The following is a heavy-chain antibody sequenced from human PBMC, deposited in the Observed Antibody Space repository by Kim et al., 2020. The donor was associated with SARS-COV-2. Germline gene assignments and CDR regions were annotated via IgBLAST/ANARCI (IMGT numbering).Heavy chain of an antibody. CDR3: ANDPRKRVLGWLLLGAF. CDR1: GFTFDDYA. Sequence: GGSLRLSCAASGFTFDDYAMHWVRQAPGKGLEWVSGISWNSGSIGYADSVKGRFTISRDNAKNSLYLQMNSLRAEDTALYYCANDPRKRVLGWLLLGAF. CDR2: ISWNSGSI. D-gene: IGHD3-3*01. V-gene: IGHV3-9*01. J-gene: IGHJ3*01.